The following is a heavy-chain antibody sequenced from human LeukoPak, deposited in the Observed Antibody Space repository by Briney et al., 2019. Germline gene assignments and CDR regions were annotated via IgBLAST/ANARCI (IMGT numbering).Heavy chain of an antibody. CDR1: GFTFTSYW. CDR3: ARGGFNHAFDV. V-gene: IGHV3-74*01. J-gene: IGHJ3*01. Sequence: GGSLRLSCAASGFTFTSYWMHWVRQAPGKGLVWVSRINNDGSNTIYADSVKGRFTMSRDNAKNTLYLQMNSLRADDTAVYYCARGGFNHAFDVWGQGTLVTVSS. CDR2: INNDGSNT.